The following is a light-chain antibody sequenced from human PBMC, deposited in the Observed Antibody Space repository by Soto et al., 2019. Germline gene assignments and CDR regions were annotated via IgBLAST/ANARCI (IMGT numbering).Light chain of an antibody. CDR3: QQYGSSPPT. V-gene: IGKV1-13*02. CDR2: LAS. Sequence: ATQLTQYPSSLSASVGDRVTITCRASQGISNSLAWYQQKPGKAPKLLMYLASTLQSGVPPRFSGTGSGTNFTLTISSLQPEDFAVYYCQQYGSSPPTFGQGTKVDIK. CDR1: QGISNS. J-gene: IGKJ1*01.